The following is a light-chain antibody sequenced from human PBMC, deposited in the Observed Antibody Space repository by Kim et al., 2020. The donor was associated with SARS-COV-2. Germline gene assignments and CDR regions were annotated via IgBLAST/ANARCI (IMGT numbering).Light chain of an antibody. Sequence: DIQVTQSPSSLSASVGARVTITCRASQGINNYLAWYQQKPGKVPQLLIYGASTLQSGVTSRFSGSGYGTDFTLTISSLQPEDVATYYFKKYDRAPFTFGPGTKVDIK. CDR1: QGINNY. J-gene: IGKJ3*01. V-gene: IGKV1-27*01. CDR3: KKYDRAPFT. CDR2: GAS.